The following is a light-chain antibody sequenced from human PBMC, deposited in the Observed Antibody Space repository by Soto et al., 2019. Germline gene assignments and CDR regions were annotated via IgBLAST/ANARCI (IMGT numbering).Light chain of an antibody. Sequence: EIVLTQSPATLSVSPGERATLSCRASQSVRSNLAWYQQKPGQAPRLLIYDASNRATGIQARFSGSGSGTDFTLTISSLEPEDFAVYYCQQRSNWPPITFGQGTDWRL. CDR2: DAS. CDR3: QQRSNWPPIT. CDR1: QSVRSN. V-gene: IGKV3-11*01. J-gene: IGKJ5*01.